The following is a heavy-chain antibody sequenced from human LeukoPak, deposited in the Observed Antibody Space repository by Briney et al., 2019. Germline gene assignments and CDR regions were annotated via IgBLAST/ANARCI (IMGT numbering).Heavy chain of an antibody. CDR1: GGTFSSYA. J-gene: IGHJ5*02. CDR2: IIPILGIA. D-gene: IGHD2-15*01. CDR3: ARGIGNWFDP. V-gene: IGHV1-69*04. Sequence: GASVKVSCKASGGTFSSYAISWVRQAPGQGHEWMGRIIPILGIANYAQKFQGRVTITADKSTSTAYMGLSSLRSEDTAVYYCARGIGNWFDPWGQGTLVTVSS.